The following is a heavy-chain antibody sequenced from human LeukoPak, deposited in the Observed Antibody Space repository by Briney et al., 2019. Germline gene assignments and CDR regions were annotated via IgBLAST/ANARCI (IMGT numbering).Heavy chain of an antibody. D-gene: IGHD1-26*01. CDR3: AKGGGSYWDYFDY. CDR1: GFTFSSFA. Sequence: GGSLRLSCAASGFTFSSFALSWVRQAPGKGLEWVSSISGSGDSTYYMESVKGRFTISRDNSKNTLYLQMNSLRAEDTAVYYCAKGGGSYWDYFDYWGQGTLVTVSS. J-gene: IGHJ4*02. V-gene: IGHV3-23*01. CDR2: ISGSGDST.